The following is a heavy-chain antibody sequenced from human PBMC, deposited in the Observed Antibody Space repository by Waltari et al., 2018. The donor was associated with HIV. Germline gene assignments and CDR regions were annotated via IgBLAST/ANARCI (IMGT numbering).Heavy chain of an antibody. CDR3: ARIGTFPHNYAIDF. Sequence: EVQLMESGGGLVQSGGSLRLSCAASGFTFTHYWMSWVRQTPGKGLEGWAYIKGNRNGKYYMGSVKGRLTISRDNAKNSMCLQMNSLRAEDTAVYYCARIGTFPHNYAIDFWGQGTTVTVSS. J-gene: IGHJ6*02. CDR1: GFTFTHYW. CDR2: IKGNRNGK. D-gene: IGHD1-26*01. V-gene: IGHV3-7*01.